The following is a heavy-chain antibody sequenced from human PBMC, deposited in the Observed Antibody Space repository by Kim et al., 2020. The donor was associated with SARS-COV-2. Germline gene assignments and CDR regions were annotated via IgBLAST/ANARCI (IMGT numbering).Heavy chain of an antibody. CDR1: GLTFNSYT. CDR3: AGGRGLVTVIWTVEGTDPLPF. D-gene: IGHD2-21*02. Sequence: GGSLRLSCAASGLTFNSYTMHWVRQAPGKGLESVAFISYDGSKSYYANSVQGRFPISRDNSKNTLYLQMNRLTSRDTAIYYCAGGRGLVTVIWTVEGTDPLPFWGQGTLVTVST. CDR2: ISYDGSKS. J-gene: IGHJ4*02. V-gene: IGHV3-30*04.